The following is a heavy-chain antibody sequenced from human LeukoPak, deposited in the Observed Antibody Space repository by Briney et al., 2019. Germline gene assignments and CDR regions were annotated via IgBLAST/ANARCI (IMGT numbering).Heavy chain of an antibody. CDR1: GFSVSNNY. Sequence: GGSLRLSCAASGFSVSNNYMNWVRQAPGKGLEWVSVIYSGGTTYYADSVKGRFTISRDNSKNTMYLQMNSLGAEDTAVYYCARAPNSSDYSAGYWYFDFWGRGTLVTVSS. CDR3: ARAPNSSDYSAGYWYFDF. D-gene: IGHD3-22*01. V-gene: IGHV3-53*01. J-gene: IGHJ2*01. CDR2: IYSGGTT.